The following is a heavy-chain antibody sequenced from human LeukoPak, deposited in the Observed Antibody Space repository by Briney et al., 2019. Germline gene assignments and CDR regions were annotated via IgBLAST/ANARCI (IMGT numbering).Heavy chain of an antibody. D-gene: IGHD1-26*01. V-gene: IGHV3-66*01. CDR1: GFTVSSNY. Sequence: GGSLRLSCAASGFTVSSNYMSWVRQAPGKGLEWVSVIYSGGSTYYADSVKGRFTISRDNSKNTLYLQMNSLRAEDTAVYYCASDATSGSYLRDAFDTWGQGTMVTVSS. CDR3: ASDATSGSYLRDAFDT. J-gene: IGHJ3*02. CDR2: IYSGGST.